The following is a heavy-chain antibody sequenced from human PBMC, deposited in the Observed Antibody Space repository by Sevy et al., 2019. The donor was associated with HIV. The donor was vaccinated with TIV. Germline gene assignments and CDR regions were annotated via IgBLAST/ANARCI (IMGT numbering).Heavy chain of an antibody. CDR1: GYALTELS. Sequence: ASVKVSCKVSGYALTELSMQWVRQAPGKGLEWMGGFDPEDGEKIYAQKFQGRVTMTEDTSTHTGYMELSSLTSEETAVYYCATVGLRYCSGASCYQGDWFDPWGQGTLVTVSS. J-gene: IGHJ5*02. V-gene: IGHV1-24*01. CDR2: FDPEDGEK. D-gene: IGHD2-15*01. CDR3: ATVGLRYCSGASCYQGDWFDP.